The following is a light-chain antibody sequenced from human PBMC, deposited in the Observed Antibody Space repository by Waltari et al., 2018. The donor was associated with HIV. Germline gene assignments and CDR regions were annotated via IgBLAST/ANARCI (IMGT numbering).Light chain of an antibody. CDR1: TSNIGSHS. Sequence: QSVLTQPPAASGHPGQRVTIACSGTTSNIGSHSVNWYQQFPGTAPKLLIYRDNQRPSGVPDRISGSKSGTSASLAISGLQVEDEAEYYCAAWDDSLNGREVFGGGTKLTVL. J-gene: IGLJ2*01. CDR3: AAWDDSLNGREV. CDR2: RDN. V-gene: IGLV1-44*01.